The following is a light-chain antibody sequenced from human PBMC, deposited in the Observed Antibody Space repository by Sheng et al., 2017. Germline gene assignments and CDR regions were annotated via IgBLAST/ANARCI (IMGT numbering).Light chain of an antibody. J-gene: IGKJ2*01. CDR1: QSISSW. CDR2: KAS. CDR3: QQYSSFSHT. V-gene: IGKV1-5*03. Sequence: DIQMTQSPSTLSASVGDRVTITCRASQSISSWLAWYQQKPGKAPKLLIYKASSLESGVPSSFSGSGSGTEFTLTISSLQPDDFATYYCQQYSSFSHTFGQGTKLEIK.